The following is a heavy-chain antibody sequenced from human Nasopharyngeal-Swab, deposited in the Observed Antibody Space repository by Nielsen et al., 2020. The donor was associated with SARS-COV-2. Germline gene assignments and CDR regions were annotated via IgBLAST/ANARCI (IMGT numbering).Heavy chain of an antibody. V-gene: IGHV1-2*06. CDR1: GYTFTGYY. CDR3: ARGNSYGYDY. D-gene: IGHD5-18*01. CDR2: INSNSGDT. J-gene: IGHJ4*02. Sequence: ASVKVSCKASGYTFTGYYMHWVRQAPGQGLEWMGRINSNSGDTKYAQKFQGRVTMTRDTSISTADMELSRLRSDDTAVYYCARGNSYGYDYRGQGILVTVSS.